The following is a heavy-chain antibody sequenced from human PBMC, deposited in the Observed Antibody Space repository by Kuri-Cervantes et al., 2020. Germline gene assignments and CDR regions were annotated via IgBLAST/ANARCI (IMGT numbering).Heavy chain of an antibody. Sequence: ASVKVSCKASGYTFTSYGISWVRQAPGQGLEWMGWISAYNGNTNYAQKLQGRVTMTRNTSISTAYMELSSLRSEDTAVYYCASGSWLEVEGIYYYYGMDVWGQGTTVTVSS. CDR3: ASGSWLEVEGIYYYYGMDV. V-gene: IGHV1-18*01. CDR2: ISAYNGNT. D-gene: IGHD6-19*01. CDR1: GYTFTSYG. J-gene: IGHJ6*02.